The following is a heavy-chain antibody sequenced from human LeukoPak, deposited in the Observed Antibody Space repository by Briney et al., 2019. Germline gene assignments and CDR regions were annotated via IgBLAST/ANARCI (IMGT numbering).Heavy chain of an antibody. CDR3: ASRGVVRGISYYFDY. J-gene: IGHJ4*02. D-gene: IGHD3-10*02. V-gene: IGHV4-59*01. CDR1: GGSISRYY. Sequence: PSETLSLTCTVSGGSISRYYWSWTRQPPGKGLEWIGYIYSGNTNYNPSLKSRVTISVDTSKNQFSLKLTSVTAADTALYYCASRGVVRGISYYFDYWGQGALVTVSS. CDR2: IYSGNT.